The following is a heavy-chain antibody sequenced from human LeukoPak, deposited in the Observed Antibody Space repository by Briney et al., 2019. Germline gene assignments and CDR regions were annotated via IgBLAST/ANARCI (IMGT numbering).Heavy chain of an antibody. CDR2: ISSSGSTI. CDR3: ARDEYYYGSGSFRNGMDV. D-gene: IGHD3-10*01. V-gene: IGHV3-48*03. CDR1: GFTFSSYE. Sequence: PGGSLRLSCAASGFTFSSYELNWVRQAPGKGLEWVSYISSSGSTIYYADSVKGRFTISRDNAKNPLYLQMNSLRAEDTAVYYCARDEYYYGSGSFRNGMDVWGQGTTVTVSS. J-gene: IGHJ6*02.